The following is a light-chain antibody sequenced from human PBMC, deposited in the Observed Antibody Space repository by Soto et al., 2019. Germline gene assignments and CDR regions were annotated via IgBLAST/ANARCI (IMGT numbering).Light chain of an antibody. Sequence: DIQMTQSPSTLSASVGDRVTITCRASQSMSSWLAWYQQKPGKAPKLLIYKASTLESGVPSRFRGSGSGTEFTLAISSLQPDDSATYYCQQYNDNWTFGQGTKVE. CDR3: QQYNDNWT. CDR1: QSMSSW. V-gene: IGKV1-5*03. J-gene: IGKJ1*01. CDR2: KAS.